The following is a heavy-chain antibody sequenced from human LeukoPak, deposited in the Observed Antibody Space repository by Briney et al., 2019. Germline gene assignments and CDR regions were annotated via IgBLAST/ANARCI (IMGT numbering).Heavy chain of an antibody. Sequence: PSETLSLTCTVSGGSIRSYYWSWIRQPAGKGLEWIGRIYTGGNTDYNSSLKSRVTMSVDTSKNQFSLKLSSVTAADTAVYYCARGPRYYDFWSGYYTGPPRYYYYYMDVWGKGTTVTVSS. CDR3: ARGPRYYDFWSGYYTGPPRYYYYYMDV. CDR1: GGSIRSYY. J-gene: IGHJ6*03. V-gene: IGHV4-4*07. D-gene: IGHD3-3*01. CDR2: IYTGGNT.